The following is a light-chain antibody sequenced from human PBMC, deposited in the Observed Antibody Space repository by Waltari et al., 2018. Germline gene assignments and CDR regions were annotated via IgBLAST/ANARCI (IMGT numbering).Light chain of an antibody. CDR1: QSVAKY. J-gene: IGKJ1*01. V-gene: IGKV3-20*01. CDR3: QKYVNLPAT. Sequence: EIVLTQSPGSLSLSPGERATLSCKASQSVAKYLAWYQQKPGQAPRLLIYHASIRATGIPDRFRGSGYGTDFSLTISRLEPEDFAVYFCQKYVNLPATFGQGTTVEV. CDR2: HAS.